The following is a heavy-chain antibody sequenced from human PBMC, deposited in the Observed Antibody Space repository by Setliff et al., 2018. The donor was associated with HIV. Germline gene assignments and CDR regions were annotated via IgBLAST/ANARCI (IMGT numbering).Heavy chain of an antibody. CDR1: GGSVNTNSYY. CDR2: IYHSWTSRNT. V-gene: IGHV4-39*02. CDR3: AREGLGYGDSIDY. Sequence: SETLSLTCTVSGGSVNTNSYYWGWIRQPPGKGLEWLGTIYHSWTSRNTFFNPSLKSRVTISRDNAKSSLYLQMNSLRPEDTALYFCAREGLGYGDSIDYWGQGTLVTVSS. J-gene: IGHJ4*02. D-gene: IGHD4-17*01.